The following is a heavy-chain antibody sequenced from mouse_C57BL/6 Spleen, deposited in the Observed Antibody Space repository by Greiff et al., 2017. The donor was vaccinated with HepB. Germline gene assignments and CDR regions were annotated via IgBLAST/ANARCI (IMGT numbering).Heavy chain of an antibody. CDR3: ARVYDGYYGYFDV. J-gene: IGHJ1*03. D-gene: IGHD2-3*01. CDR1: GYTFTDYY. CDR2: INPYNSGT. V-gene: IGHV1-19*01. Sequence: EVQLQQSGPVLVKPGASVKMSCKASGYTFTDYYMNWVKQSHGKSLEWIGVINPYNSGTSYNQKFKGKATLTVDKSSSTAYMELNSLTSEDSAVYYCARVYDGYYGYFDVWGTGTTVTVSS.